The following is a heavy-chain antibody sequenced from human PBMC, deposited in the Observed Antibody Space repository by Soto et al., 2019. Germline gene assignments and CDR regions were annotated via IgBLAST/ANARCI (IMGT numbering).Heavy chain of an antibody. J-gene: IGHJ6*03. CDR2: IWYDGSNK. V-gene: IGHV3-33*01. CDR3: AREAGDYYYYMDV. Sequence: PGGSLRLSCAASGFTFSSYGMHWVRQAPGKGLEWVAVIWYDGSNKYYADSVKGRFTISRDNSKNTLYLQMNSLRAEDTAVYYCAREAGDYYYYMDVWGKGTTVTVSS. CDR1: GFTFSSYG.